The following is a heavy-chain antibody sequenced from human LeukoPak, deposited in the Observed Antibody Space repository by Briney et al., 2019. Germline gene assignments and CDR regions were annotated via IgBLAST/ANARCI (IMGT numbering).Heavy chain of an antibody. Sequence: QPGGSLRLSCAASGFTFSSYAMHWVRQAPGKGLEYVSAIRSNGGSTYYANSVKGRFTISRDNSKNTLYLQMGSLRAEDMAVYYCARDFYFGDYWGQGTLVTVSS. J-gene: IGHJ4*02. D-gene: IGHD3-10*01. CDR3: ARDFYFGDY. CDR1: GFTFSSYA. CDR2: IRSNGGST. V-gene: IGHV3-64*01.